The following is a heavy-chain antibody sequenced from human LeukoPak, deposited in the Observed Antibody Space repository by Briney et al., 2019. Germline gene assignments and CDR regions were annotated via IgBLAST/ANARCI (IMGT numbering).Heavy chain of an antibody. CDR2: ISAGGDRT. J-gene: IGHJ4*02. Sequence: GGSLRLSCAASGFSFSTYAMTWVRQAPGKGLEWVSGISAGGDRTYYADSVKGRFTISRDNSKNTLYLQMNSLRAEDTAEYYCARSTVGTSCCTAVDYWGQGTLVTVSS. D-gene: IGHD1-26*01. V-gene: IGHV3-23*01. CDR1: GFSFSTYA. CDR3: ARSTVGTSCCTAVDY.